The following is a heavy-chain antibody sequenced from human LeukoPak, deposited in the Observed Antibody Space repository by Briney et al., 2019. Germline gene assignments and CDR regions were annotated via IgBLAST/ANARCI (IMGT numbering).Heavy chain of an antibody. Sequence: SETLSLTCAVYGGSFSDYYWSWIRQPPGKGLEWIGEIYPSGSTNYNPSLKSRVTISVDKSKNQFSLKLSSVTAADTAVYYCASRYSSSWYYFDYWGQGTLVTVSS. J-gene: IGHJ4*02. CDR2: IYPSGST. CDR3: ASRYSSSWYYFDY. D-gene: IGHD6-13*01. V-gene: IGHV4-34*01. CDR1: GGSFSDYY.